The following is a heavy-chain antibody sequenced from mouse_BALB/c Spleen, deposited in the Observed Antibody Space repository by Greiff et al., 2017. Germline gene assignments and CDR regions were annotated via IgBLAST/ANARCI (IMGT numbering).Heavy chain of an antibody. CDR1: GYSITSDYA. V-gene: IGHV3-2*02. CDR2: ISYSGST. Sequence: EVKLQESGPGLVKPSQSLSLTCTVTGYSITSDYAWNWIRQFPGNKLEWMGYISYSGSTSYNPSLKSRISITRDTSKNQFFLQLNSMTTEDTATYYCARGGYDGFDDWGQGTTLTVSS. CDR3: ARGGYDGFDD. J-gene: IGHJ2*01. D-gene: IGHD2-2*01.